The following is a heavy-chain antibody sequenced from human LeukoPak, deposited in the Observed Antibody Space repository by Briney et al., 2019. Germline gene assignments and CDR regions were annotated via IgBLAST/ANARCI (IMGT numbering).Heavy chain of an antibody. J-gene: IGHJ4*02. CDR2: IYHSGST. Sequence: KASETLSLTCTVSGGSISSGGYYWSWIRQPPGKGLEWIGYIYHSGSTYYNPSLKSRVTISVDRSKNQFSLKLSSVTAADTAVYYCARAPIVVVPAAILGYYFDYWGQGTLVTVSS. CDR1: GGSISSGGYY. D-gene: IGHD2-2*01. V-gene: IGHV4-30-2*01. CDR3: ARAPIVVVPAAILGYYFDY.